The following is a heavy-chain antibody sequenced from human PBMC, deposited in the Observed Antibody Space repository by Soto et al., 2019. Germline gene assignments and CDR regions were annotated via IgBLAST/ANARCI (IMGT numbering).Heavy chain of an antibody. Sequence: GASVKVSCKASGGTFSSYAISGVRQAPGQGLEWMGGIIPIFGTANYAQKFQGRVTITADKSTSTAYMELSSLRSEDTAVYYCARDLSGDLDYYYGMDVWGQGTTVTV. CDR3: ARDLSGDLDYYYGMDV. D-gene: IGHD1-26*01. CDR2: IIPIFGTA. V-gene: IGHV1-69*06. J-gene: IGHJ6*02. CDR1: GGTFSSYA.